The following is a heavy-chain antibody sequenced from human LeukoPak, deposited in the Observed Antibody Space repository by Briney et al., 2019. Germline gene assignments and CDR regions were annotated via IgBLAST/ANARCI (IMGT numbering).Heavy chain of an antibody. Sequence: GGSLRLSCAASGFTFSSYSMNWVRQAPGKGLEWVANIKQDASEKYYVDSVKGRFTISRDNAKNSLYLQMNSLRAEDTAVYYCARNFWSGPAGYWGQGTLVTVSS. CDR1: GFTFSSYS. CDR2: IKQDASEK. D-gene: IGHD3-3*01. V-gene: IGHV3-7*01. J-gene: IGHJ4*02. CDR3: ARNFWSGPAGY.